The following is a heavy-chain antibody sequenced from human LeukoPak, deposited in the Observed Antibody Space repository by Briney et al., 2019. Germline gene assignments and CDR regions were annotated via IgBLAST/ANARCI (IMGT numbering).Heavy chain of an antibody. CDR1: GGTFSSYA. J-gene: IGHJ5*02. V-gene: IGHV1-69*10. CDR3: ARVEGSSGWYGFRWFDP. D-gene: IGHD6-19*01. Sequence: SVKVSCKASGGTFSSYAISWVRQAPGQGLEWMGGIIPILGIANYAQKFQGRVTITADKSTSTAYMELSSLRSEDTAVYYCARVEGSSGWYGFRWFDPWGQGTLVTVSS. CDR2: IIPILGIA.